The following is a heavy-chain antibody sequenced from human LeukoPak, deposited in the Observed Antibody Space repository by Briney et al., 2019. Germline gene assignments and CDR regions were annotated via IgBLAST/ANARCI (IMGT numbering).Heavy chain of an antibody. CDR3: ASVGIAARFVSPTFDY. D-gene: IGHD6-6*01. V-gene: IGHV1-8*01. CDR1: RYTFTSYD. J-gene: IGHJ4*02. CDR2: MNPNSGNT. Sequence: GASVKVSCKASRYTFTSYDINWVRQATGQGLEWMGWMNPNSGNTGYAQKFQGRVTMTRNTSISTAYMELSSLRSEDTAVYYCASVGIAARFVSPTFDYWGQGTLVTVSS.